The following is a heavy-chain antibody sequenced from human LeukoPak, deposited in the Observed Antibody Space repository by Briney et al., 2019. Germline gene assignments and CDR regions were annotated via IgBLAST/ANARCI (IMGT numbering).Heavy chain of an antibody. V-gene: IGHV3-23*01. Sequence: GGSLRLSCAASGFTFSSYAMSWVRQAPGKGLEWVSAISGSGGSTYYADSVKGRFTISRDNSKNTLYLQMNSLRAEDTAVYYCANVGMATMLYYFDYWGQGTLVTVSS. CDR2: ISGSGGST. CDR1: GFTFSSYA. D-gene: IGHD5-24*01. CDR3: ANVGMATMLYYFDY. J-gene: IGHJ4*02.